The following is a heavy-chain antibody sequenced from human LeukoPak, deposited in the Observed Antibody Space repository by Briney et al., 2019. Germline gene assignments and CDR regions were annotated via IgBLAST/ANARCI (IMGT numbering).Heavy chain of an antibody. CDR2: IKQDGSKK. Sequence: GGSLRLSCVASGFPFSSYWMTWVRQAPGKGLEWVANIKQDGSKKSYVDSVKGRFTISRDNAKNSLYLQMNSLRAEDTAVYYCAKDVDPYYDFWSGYSSFDYWGQGTLVTVSS. CDR3: AKDVDPYYDFWSGYSSFDY. V-gene: IGHV3-7*03. J-gene: IGHJ4*02. D-gene: IGHD3-3*01. CDR1: GFPFSSYW.